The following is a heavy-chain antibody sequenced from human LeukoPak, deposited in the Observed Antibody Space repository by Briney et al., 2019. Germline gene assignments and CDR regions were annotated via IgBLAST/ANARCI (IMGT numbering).Heavy chain of an antibody. Sequence: GASVKVSCKASGYNFITYGFSWVRQAPGQGLEWMGWINLYHGKTKYAQKFQGRVTMTTDTSTNTAHMELRSLTSDDTAVYYCARDPDGIAAAGMGWFDPWGQGTLVTVSS. CDR3: ARDPDGIAAAGMGWFDP. V-gene: IGHV1-18*01. CDR1: GYNFITYG. CDR2: INLYHGKT. D-gene: IGHD6-13*01. J-gene: IGHJ5*02.